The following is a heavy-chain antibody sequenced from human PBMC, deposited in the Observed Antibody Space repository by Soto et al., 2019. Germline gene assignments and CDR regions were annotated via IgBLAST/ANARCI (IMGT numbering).Heavy chain of an antibody. CDR3: ASGSYGSGSWWFDP. J-gene: IGHJ5*02. Sequence: ASVKVSYKASGYAFTSYAMHGVRKATGQSLEWMGWINAGNGNTKYSQKFQGRVTITRDTSASTAYMELSSLRSEDTAVYYCASGSYGSGSWWFDPWGQGTLVTVSS. V-gene: IGHV1-3*01. CDR2: INAGNGNT. CDR1: GYAFTSYA. D-gene: IGHD3-10*01.